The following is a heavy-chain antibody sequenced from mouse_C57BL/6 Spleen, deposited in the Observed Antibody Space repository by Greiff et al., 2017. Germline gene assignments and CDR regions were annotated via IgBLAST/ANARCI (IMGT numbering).Heavy chain of an antibody. CDR2: IYPGDGDT. Sequence: QVQLKESGPELVKPGASVTISCKASGYAFSSSWMNWVKQRPGKGLEWIGRIYPGDGDTNYNGKFKGKATLTADKSSSTAYMQLSSLTSEDSAVYFCARGTGTYYFDYWGQGTTLTVSS. D-gene: IGHD4-1*01. CDR1: GYAFSSSW. CDR3: ARGTGTYYFDY. J-gene: IGHJ2*01. V-gene: IGHV1-82*01.